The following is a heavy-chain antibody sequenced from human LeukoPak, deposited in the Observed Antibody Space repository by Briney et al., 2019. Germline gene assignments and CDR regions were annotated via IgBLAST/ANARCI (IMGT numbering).Heavy chain of an antibody. V-gene: IGHV1-18*01. CDR1: GYTFTSYG. Sequence: ASVKVSCKASGYTFTSYGISWVRQAPGQGLEWMGWISAYNGNTNYAQKLQGRVTMTTDTSTSTAYMELRSLRSEDTAVYYCAREHYDFWSGYYTPRYYYYYMDVWGKGTTVTVSS. CDR2: ISAYNGNT. D-gene: IGHD3-3*01. CDR3: AREHYDFWSGYYTPRYYYYYMDV. J-gene: IGHJ6*03.